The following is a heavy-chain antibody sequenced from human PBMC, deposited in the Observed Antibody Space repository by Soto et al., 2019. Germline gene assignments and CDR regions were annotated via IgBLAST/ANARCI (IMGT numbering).Heavy chain of an antibody. CDR2: INAGNGNT. V-gene: IGHV1-3*01. CDR3: ARDILSGLRGPLDY. D-gene: IGHD4-17*01. Sequence: ASVKVSCKASGYTFTSYAMHWVRQAPGQRLEWMGWINAGNGNTKYSQKFQGRVTITGDTSASTAYMELSSLRSEDTAVYYCARDILSGLRGPLDYWGQGTLVTVSS. J-gene: IGHJ4*02. CDR1: GYTFTSYA.